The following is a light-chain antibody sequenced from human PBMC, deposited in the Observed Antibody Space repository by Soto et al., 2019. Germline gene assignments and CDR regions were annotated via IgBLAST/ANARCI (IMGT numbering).Light chain of an antibody. Sequence: QSALTQPASVSGSPGQSITTSCTGTSSDVGSYNYVSWYQHHPGKAPKLVIYDVDDRPSGVSNRFSGSKSGNTASLTISGLQAEDEADYYCSSFTNSSPLGVFGTGTKVTVL. CDR1: SSDVGSYNY. CDR2: DVD. CDR3: SSFTNSSPLGV. V-gene: IGLV2-14*03. J-gene: IGLJ1*01.